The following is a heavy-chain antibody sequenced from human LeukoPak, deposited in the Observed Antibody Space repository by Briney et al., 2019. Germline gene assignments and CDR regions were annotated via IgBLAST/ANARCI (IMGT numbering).Heavy chain of an antibody. J-gene: IGHJ3*02. D-gene: IGHD1-1*01. CDR3: ARDGMYNWNDKSDAFDI. CDR2: INPSGGST. Sequence: GASVKVSCKASGYTFTGYYMHWVRQAPGQGLEWMGVINPSGGSTSYAQKFQGRVTMTRDTSTSTVYMELSSLRSEDTAVYYCARDGMYNWNDKSDAFDIWGQGTMVTVSS. CDR1: GYTFTGYY. V-gene: IGHV1-46*01.